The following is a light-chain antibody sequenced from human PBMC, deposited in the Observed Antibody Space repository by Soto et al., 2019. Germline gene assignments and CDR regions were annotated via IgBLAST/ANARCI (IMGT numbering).Light chain of an antibody. Sequence: THSPDALSFTPRERDTLSCRASQGVSSNFAWYQQKPGQAPRLLIYAASTWASGIPARFSGSGSGTEFTLTISSLQSEDFAVYYCQQSKKLPRTFGHGTKVDI. J-gene: IGKJ1*01. V-gene: IGKV3-15*01. CDR1: QGVSSN. CDR2: AAS. CDR3: QQSKKLPRT.